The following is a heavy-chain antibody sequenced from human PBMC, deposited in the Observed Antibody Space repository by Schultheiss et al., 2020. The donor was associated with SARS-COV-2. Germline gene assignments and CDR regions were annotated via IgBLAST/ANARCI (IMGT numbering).Heavy chain of an antibody. Sequence: ASVKVSCKASGYTFTSYYMHWVRQAPGQGLEWMGIINPSGGSTSYAQKFQGRVTMTRDTSTSTVYMELSSLRSEDTAVYYCASGPQRLRYFDWFPLSGMDVWGQGTTVTVSS. CDR3: ASGPQRLRYFDWFPLSGMDV. D-gene: IGHD3-9*01. V-gene: IGHV1-46*01. CDR1: GYTFTSYY. J-gene: IGHJ6*02. CDR2: INPSGGST.